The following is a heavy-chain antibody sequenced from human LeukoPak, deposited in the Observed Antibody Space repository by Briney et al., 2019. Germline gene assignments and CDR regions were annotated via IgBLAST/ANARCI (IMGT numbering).Heavy chain of an antibody. Sequence: PSETLSLTCTVSGGSISSYYWSWIRQPPGKGLEWIGYIYYSGSTNYNPSLKSRVTISVGTSKNQFSLKLSSVTAADTAVYYCARVGRNYDSSGYYYGHYYFDYWGQGTLVTVSS. CDR1: GGSISSYY. CDR3: ARVGRNYDSSGYYYGHYYFDY. J-gene: IGHJ4*02. V-gene: IGHV4-59*01. CDR2: IYYSGST. D-gene: IGHD3-22*01.